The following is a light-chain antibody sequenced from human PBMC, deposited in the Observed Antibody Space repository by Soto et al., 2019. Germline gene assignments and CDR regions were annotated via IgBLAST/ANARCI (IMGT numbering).Light chain of an antibody. CDR2: EVS. J-gene: IGLJ1*01. CDR3: IFHNPGGSRV. CDR1: SSDIGSYSH. V-gene: IGLV2-14*01. Sequence: QSALTQPASVSGSPGQSITISCTGTSSDIGSYSHVSWYQHHPGKAPKLIIYEVSDRPSGVSDRFSASKSGSTASLTISGLQAEDEADYHCIFHNPGGSRVFGAGTKVTV.